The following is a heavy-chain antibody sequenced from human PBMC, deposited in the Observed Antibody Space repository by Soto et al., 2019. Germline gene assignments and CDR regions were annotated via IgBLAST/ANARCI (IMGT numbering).Heavy chain of an antibody. CDR2: ISYDGSNK. D-gene: IGHD2-15*01. Sequence: PGGSLSLSCAASGFTFSSYDMHRVRQAPGKGLEWVAVISYDGSNKYYAESVKGRFTISRDNSKNTLYLQMNSLRAEDTAVYFFARDVRGVLAAYLDYWGQGILVTVSS. V-gene: IGHV3-30-3*01. J-gene: IGHJ4*02. CDR3: ARDVRGVLAAYLDY. CDR1: GFTFSSYD.